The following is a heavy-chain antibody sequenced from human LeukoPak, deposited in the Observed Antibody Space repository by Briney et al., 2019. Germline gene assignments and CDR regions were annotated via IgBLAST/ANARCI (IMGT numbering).Heavy chain of an antibody. J-gene: IGHJ3*02. V-gene: IGHV4-59*11. D-gene: IGHD4-17*01. Sequence: SETLSLTCAVSDDSLSSHYWTWIRQPPGKGLEWIGYISYIGSTNYNPSLKRRVTISIDTSKNQFSLKLTSVTAADTAVYYCARDLVTVTKGFDIWGQGTVVSVSS. CDR3: ARDLVTVTKGFDI. CDR2: ISYIGST. CDR1: DDSLSSHY.